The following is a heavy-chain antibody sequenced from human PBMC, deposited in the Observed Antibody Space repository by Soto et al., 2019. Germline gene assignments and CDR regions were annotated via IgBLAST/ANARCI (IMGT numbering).Heavy chain of an antibody. D-gene: IGHD3-22*01. J-gene: IGHJ6*02. V-gene: IGHV1-69*13. CDR3: ARHLFYYDSSGYYPLYYYYYGMDV. CDR1: GGTFSSYA. Sequence: SLKVSCKASGGTFSSYAISWVRQAPGQGLEWMGGIIPIFGTANYAQKFQGRVTITADESTSTAYMELSSLRSEDTAVYYCARHLFYYDSSGYYPLYYYYYGMDVWGQGTTVTVS. CDR2: IIPIFGTA.